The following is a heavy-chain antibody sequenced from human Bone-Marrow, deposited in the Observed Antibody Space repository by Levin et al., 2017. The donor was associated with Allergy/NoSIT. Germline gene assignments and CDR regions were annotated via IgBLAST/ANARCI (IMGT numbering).Heavy chain of an antibody. CDR1: GVTVFNNY. V-gene: IGHV3-66*01. D-gene: IGHD3-10*01. CDR2: IYSGGGT. CDR3: GRDGPGGGH. Sequence: GGSLRLSCTASGVTVFNNYFMWVRQAPGKGLEWVSHIYSGGGTNYAVSVKGRFSVSRDNSKNTVYLQMNSLRADDTAVYYCGRDGPGGGHWGPGTQVTVSS. J-gene: IGHJ4*02.